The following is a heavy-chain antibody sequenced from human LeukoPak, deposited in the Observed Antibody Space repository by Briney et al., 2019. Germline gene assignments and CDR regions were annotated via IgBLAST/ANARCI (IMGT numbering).Heavy chain of an antibody. CDR1: GFTFSSYW. Sequence: GGSLRLSCAASGFTFSSYWMSWVRQAPGKGLEWVANIKQDGSEKYYADSVKGRFTISRDNSKNTLYLQMNSLRAEDTAVYYCASTTGDQGYYFDYWGQGTLVTVSS. CDR2: IKQDGSEK. CDR3: ASTTGDQGYYFDY. D-gene: IGHD7-27*01. V-gene: IGHV3-7*01. J-gene: IGHJ4*02.